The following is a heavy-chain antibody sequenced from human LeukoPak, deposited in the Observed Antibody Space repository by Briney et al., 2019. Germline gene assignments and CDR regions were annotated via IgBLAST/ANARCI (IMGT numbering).Heavy chain of an antibody. D-gene: IGHD1-26*01. Sequence: SVKVSCKASGGTFSSYAISWVRQAPGQGLEWMGRIIPILGIANYAQKFQGRVTITADKSTSTAYMELSSLRSEDTAVYYCARPKHSGSYYYFDYWGQGTLVTVSS. J-gene: IGHJ4*02. V-gene: IGHV1-69*04. CDR3: ARPKHSGSYYYFDY. CDR1: GGTFSSYA. CDR2: IIPILGIA.